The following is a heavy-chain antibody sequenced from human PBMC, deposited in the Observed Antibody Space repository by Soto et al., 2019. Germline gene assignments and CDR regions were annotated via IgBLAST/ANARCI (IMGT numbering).Heavy chain of an antibody. J-gene: IGHJ4*02. CDR1: GFSLITDGVC. CDR3: AHSSESFGLIEY. V-gene: IGHV2-5*01. CDR2: IYWNDDK. Sequence: SSHTLVNPTQTLTLTCTFSGFSLITDGVCVGWMRQPPGKALECLAFIYWNDDKRYSPSLKSRLTITKDTSKNQVVLKMTNMDPVDTATYYCAHSSESFGLIEYWGQGTMVTVSS. D-gene: IGHD1-26*01.